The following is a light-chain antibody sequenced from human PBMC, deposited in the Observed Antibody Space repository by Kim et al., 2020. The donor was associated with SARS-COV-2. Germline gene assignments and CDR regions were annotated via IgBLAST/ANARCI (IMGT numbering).Light chain of an antibody. CDR2: RDT. V-gene: IGLV3-9*01. J-gene: IGLJ3*02. Sequence: SYELTQALSVSVDLGQTGTITCGGNNIGGKNVHWYQQKPGQAPVLVIYRDTKRPSGIPERFSGSNSGNTATLTISRAQAGDEADYYCQVWDSTTWVFGGGTQLTVL. CDR1: NIGGKN. CDR3: QVWDSTTWV.